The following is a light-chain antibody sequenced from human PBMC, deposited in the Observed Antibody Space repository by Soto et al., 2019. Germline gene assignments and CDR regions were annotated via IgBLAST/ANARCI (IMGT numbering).Light chain of an antibody. CDR3: SSYTTARSYV. J-gene: IGLJ1*01. Sequence: QSVLTQPASVSGSPGQSITMSCTGTSSDVGGYDYVSWYQQHPGEVPKLIIYAVTNRASGVSNRFSGSKSGNKASLTISGLPAEDEADYYCSSYTTARSYVFGTGTKVTVL. V-gene: IGLV2-14*01. CDR1: SSDVGGYDY. CDR2: AVT.